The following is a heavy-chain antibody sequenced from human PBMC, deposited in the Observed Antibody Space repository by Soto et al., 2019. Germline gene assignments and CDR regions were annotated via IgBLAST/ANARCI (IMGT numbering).Heavy chain of an antibody. J-gene: IGHJ6*03. CDR2: ISAAGGST. V-gene: IGHV3-23*01. CDR3: ARCEASSLPYMDV. Sequence: GGSLRLSCAASGFTFSSSAMSWVRQAPGKGLEWVSTISAAGGSTFYADSVKGRFTISRDNSKNTLYLQMNSLRAEDTAVYYCARCEASSLPYMDVWGEGSSVTVSS. CDR1: GFTFSSSA. D-gene: IGHD3-10*01.